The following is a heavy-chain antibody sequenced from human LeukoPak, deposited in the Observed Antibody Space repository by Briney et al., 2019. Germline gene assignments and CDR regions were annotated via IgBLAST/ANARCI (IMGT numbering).Heavy chain of an antibody. CDR3: TRGSDTIFGVARDGFDS. CDR2: IRGKPYGETT. CDR1: GFTFDDYA. J-gene: IGHJ4*02. D-gene: IGHD3-3*01. V-gene: IGHV3-49*03. Sequence: GGSLRLSCAASGFTFDDYAMSWFRQAPGKGLEWVGFIRGKPYGETTEYAASVQGRFTISRDDSESTTYLQLNSLKTEDTAVYYSTRGSDTIFGVARDGFDSWGQGTLVTVSS.